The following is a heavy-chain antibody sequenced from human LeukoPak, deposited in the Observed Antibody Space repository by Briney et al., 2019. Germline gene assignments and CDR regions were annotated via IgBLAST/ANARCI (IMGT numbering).Heavy chain of an antibody. CDR1: GFTFTISV. CDR2: IVVGSGNS. CDR3: AADQVGWEVQYAFDI. J-gene: IGHJ3*02. V-gene: IGHV1-58*01. Sequence: SVTVSCTASGFTFTISVVQWVRQARGQRLEWIGWIVVGSGNSNFAQKFQERVTITRDMSTTTAYMELSSLRSEDTAVYYCAADQVGWEVQYAFDIWGQGTMVTVSS. D-gene: IGHD1-26*01.